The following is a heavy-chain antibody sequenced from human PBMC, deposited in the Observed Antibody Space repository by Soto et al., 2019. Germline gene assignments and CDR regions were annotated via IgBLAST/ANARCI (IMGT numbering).Heavy chain of an antibody. D-gene: IGHD3-9*01. CDR3: ARDLREYDILTGYQPTPNDD. CDR2: IWYDGSNK. V-gene: IGHV3-33*01. CDR1: GFTFSSYG. J-gene: IGHJ4*02. Sequence: LRLSCAASGFTFSSYGMHWVRQAPGKGLEWVAVIWYDGSNKYYADSVKGRFTISRDNSKNTLYLQMNSLRAEDTAVYYCARDLREYDILTGYQPTPNDDWGQGTLVTDSS.